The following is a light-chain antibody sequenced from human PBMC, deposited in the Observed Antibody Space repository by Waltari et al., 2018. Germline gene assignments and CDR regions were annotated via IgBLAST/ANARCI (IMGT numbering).Light chain of an antibody. Sequence: IQLTQSPSSLSASVGDRVTIPCRASQSISSYLAWYQQKPGKAPKPLIYARLTVLNGVPSRFSGSGVGTDFTLSISSLQPEDFATYYCQQVNSYPFTFGPGTTVAIK. CDR1: QSISSY. CDR3: QQVNSYPFT. J-gene: IGKJ3*01. V-gene: IGKV1-9*01. CDR2: ARL.